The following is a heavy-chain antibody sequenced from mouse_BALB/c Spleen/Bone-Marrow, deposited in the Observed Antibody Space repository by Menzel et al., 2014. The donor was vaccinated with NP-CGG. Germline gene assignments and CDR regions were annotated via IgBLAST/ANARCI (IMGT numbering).Heavy chain of an antibody. CDR1: GYTFXSYT. CDR3: ARRDGYR. CDR2: INPSSGYT. D-gene: IGHD2-3*01. Sequence: QVQLKESAAELARPGASVKMSCKASGYTFXSYTMHWVKQRPGQGLEWIGYINPSSGYTEYNQKFKDKTTLTADKSSSTAYMQLSSLTSEDSAVYYCARRDGYRWGQGTTLTVSS. V-gene: IGHV1-4*02. J-gene: IGHJ2*01.